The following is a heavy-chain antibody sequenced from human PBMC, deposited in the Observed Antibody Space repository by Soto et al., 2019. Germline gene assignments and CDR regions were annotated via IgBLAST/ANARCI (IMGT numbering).Heavy chain of an antibody. D-gene: IGHD5-12*01. V-gene: IGHV1-2*04. CDR1: GYTFTGYY. CDR3: ARGYSGYDSIPRGSIFLDY. Sequence: QVQLVQSGAEVKKPGASVKVSCKASGYTFTGYYMHWVRQAPGQGLEWMGWINPNSGGTNYAQKFQGWVTMTRDTSISTAYMELSRLRSDDTAVYYCARGYSGYDSIPRGSIFLDYWGQGTLVTVSS. CDR2: INPNSGGT. J-gene: IGHJ4*02.